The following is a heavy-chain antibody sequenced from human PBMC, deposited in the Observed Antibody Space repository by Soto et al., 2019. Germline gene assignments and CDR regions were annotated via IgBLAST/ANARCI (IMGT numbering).Heavy chain of an antibody. J-gene: IGHJ4*02. CDR2: IYHSGST. V-gene: IGHV4-30-2*01. D-gene: IGHD3-22*01. CDR1: GGSISSGGYS. CDR3: ASNIDYYDSSGYFDY. Sequence: QLQLQESGSGLVKPSQTLSLTCAVSGGSISSGGYSWSWIRQPPGKGLEWIGYIYHSGSTYYNPSLKSPVTISVDRSKNQFSLKLSSVTAADTAVYYCASNIDYYDSSGYFDYWGQGTLVTVSS.